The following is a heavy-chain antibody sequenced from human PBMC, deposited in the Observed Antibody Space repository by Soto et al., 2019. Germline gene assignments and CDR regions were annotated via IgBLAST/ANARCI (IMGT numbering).Heavy chain of an antibody. CDR2: IIPIFGTA. CDR3: ARSQGGSSSLDIYYDYYYGRAV. D-gene: IGHD2-15*01. J-gene: IGHJ6*02. Sequence: QVQLVQSGAEVQKPGSSVMVSCKAPGGTFSSYAISWVGQAPGQGLEWMGGIIPIFGTAKYAQKFEGRVTITADESTSTGYMELSSLRSEDTAVYYCARSQGGSSSLDIYYDYYYGRAVWGQGTTVTVSS. V-gene: IGHV1-69*01. CDR1: GGTFSSYA.